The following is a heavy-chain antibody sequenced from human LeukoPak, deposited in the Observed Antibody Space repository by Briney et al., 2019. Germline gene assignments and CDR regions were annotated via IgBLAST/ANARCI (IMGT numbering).Heavy chain of an antibody. J-gene: IGHJ4*02. CDR3: ARDVSRRFDY. V-gene: IGHV3-7*01. D-gene: IGHD2-8*01. CDR1: GFTFSSYS. CDR2: IKQDGSEK. Sequence: PGGSLRLSCAASGFTFSSYSMNWVRQAPGKGLEWVANIKQDGSEKYYVDSVKGRFTISRDNAKNSLYLQMNSLRAEDTAVYYCARDVSRRFDYWGQGTLVTVSS.